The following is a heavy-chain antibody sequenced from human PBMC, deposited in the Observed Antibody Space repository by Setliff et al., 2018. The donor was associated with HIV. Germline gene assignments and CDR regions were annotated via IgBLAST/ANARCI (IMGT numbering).Heavy chain of an antibody. CDR3: AKDTQTGYYDY. CDR1: GFDLGDYA. J-gene: IGHJ4*02. V-gene: IGHV3-49*04. CDR2: IRSEEYGGTS. D-gene: IGHD3-10*01. Sequence: PGGSLRLSCAGVGFDLGDYAVTWVRQAPGKGLEWVSFIRSEEYGGTSAFAASVKGRFTISRDDTRGIAYLQMNSLQTEDTGVYYCAKDTQTGYYDYWGQGTLVTVSS.